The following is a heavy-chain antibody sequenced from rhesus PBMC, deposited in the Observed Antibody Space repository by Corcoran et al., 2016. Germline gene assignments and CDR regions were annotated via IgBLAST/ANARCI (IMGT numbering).Heavy chain of an antibody. V-gene: IGHV4-165*01. CDR3: ARGTTIFGRVDY. CDR1: GGSISGYW. J-gene: IGHJ4*01. CDR2: IGGSSGST. Sequence: QVQLQESGPGLVKPSETLSLTCAVSGGSISGYWWGWIRPPPGKGREWIGYIGGSSGSTDYNPSRKSRVTISTDTSKNQFSLKLTSVTAADTAVYYCARGTTIFGRVDYWGQGVLVTVSS. D-gene: IGHD3-3*01.